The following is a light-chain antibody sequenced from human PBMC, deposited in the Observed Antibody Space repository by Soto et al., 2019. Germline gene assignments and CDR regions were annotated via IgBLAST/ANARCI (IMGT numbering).Light chain of an antibody. J-gene: IGLJ3*02. CDR3: SAYTAGSTLV. CDR2: EVR. CDR1: MRDVGAYNL. Sequence: QSVLTQPASVSGSPGQSITISCSGTMRDVGAYNLVSWYQQHPGTAPKLIIYEVRNRPSGISSRFSRSRSGNTASLTISGLQSEDEGDYYCSAYTAGSTLVFGGGTKGTVL. V-gene: IGLV2-14*01.